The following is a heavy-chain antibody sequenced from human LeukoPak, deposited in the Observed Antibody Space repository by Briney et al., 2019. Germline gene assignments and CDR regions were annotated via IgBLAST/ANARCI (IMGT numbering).Heavy chain of an antibody. CDR3: AGLVGRYSSGLYYYYFDY. CDR2: MYLSGTT. CDR1: GDSINSLDL. J-gene: IGHJ4*02. V-gene: IGHV4-4*02. D-gene: IGHD3-22*01. Sequence: PSESLSLTCTVSGDSINSLDLWSWVRQPPGKGLEWIGEMYLSGTTHSNPSVKSRVTISIDKSKNQFFLNLSSVTAADTAVYYCAGLVGRYSSGLYYYYFDYWGQGTLVTVSS.